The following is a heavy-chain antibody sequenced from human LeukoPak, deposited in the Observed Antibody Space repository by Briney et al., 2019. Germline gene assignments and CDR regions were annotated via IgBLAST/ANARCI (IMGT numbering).Heavy chain of an antibody. CDR2: ISGSGGST. Sequence: GGSLRLSCAASGFAFSSYAMSWVRQAPGKGLEWVSAISGSGGSTYYADSVKGRFTISRDNSKNTLYLQMNSLRAEDTAVYYCAKVLRKLSYYDILTGSEGGYYYGMDVWGQGTTVTVSS. J-gene: IGHJ6*02. D-gene: IGHD3-9*01. V-gene: IGHV3-23*01. CDR1: GFAFSSYA. CDR3: AKVLRKLSYYDILTGSEGGYYYGMDV.